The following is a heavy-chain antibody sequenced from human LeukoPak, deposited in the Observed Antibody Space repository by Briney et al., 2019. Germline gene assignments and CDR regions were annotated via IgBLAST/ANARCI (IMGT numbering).Heavy chain of an antibody. Sequence: PGGSLRLSCAASGFTFDDYAMHWVRQAPGKGLEWVPLISRDGGSTYYADSVKGRFTISRDNSKNSLYLQMNSLRTEDTALYYCAKEKKGIAAAGNHYYGMDVWGQGTTVTVSS. J-gene: IGHJ6*02. D-gene: IGHD6-13*01. CDR1: GFTFDDYA. V-gene: IGHV3-43*02. CDR2: ISRDGGST. CDR3: AKEKKGIAAAGNHYYGMDV.